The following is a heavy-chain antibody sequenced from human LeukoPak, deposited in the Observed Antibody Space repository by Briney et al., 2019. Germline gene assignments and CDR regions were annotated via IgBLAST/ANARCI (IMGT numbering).Heavy chain of an antibody. CDR3: VGTNTYYYDSSGYYGLRLGAFDI. Sequence: PSETLSLTCTVSGASISSDHGSWVRQPAGRGLEWIGRIYTSVSTNYNPSLKSRVTMSVDTSKNQFSLKLSSVTAADTAVYYCVGTNTYYYDSSGYYGLRLGAFDIWGQGTMVTVSS. J-gene: IGHJ3*02. CDR1: GASISSDH. V-gene: IGHV4-4*07. CDR2: IYTSVST. D-gene: IGHD3-22*01.